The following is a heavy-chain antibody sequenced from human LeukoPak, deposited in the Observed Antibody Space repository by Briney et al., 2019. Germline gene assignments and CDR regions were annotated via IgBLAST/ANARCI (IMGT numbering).Heavy chain of an antibody. CDR1: GGSFSGYY. J-gene: IGHJ4*02. Sequence: RSSETLSLTCAVYGGSFSGYYWSWIRQPPGKGLEWIGYIYYSGSTNYNPSLKSRVTISVDTSKNQFSLKLSSVTAADTAVYYCASGGSSSWYYFDYWGQGTLVTVSS. CDR3: ASGGSSSWYYFDY. CDR2: IYYSGST. D-gene: IGHD6-13*01. V-gene: IGHV4-59*08.